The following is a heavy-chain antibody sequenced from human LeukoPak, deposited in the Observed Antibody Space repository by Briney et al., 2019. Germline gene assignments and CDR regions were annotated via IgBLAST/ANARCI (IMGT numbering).Heavy chain of an antibody. J-gene: IGHJ4*02. D-gene: IGHD3-22*01. CDR2: IYYSGST. V-gene: IGHV4-31*03. Sequence: PSQTLSLTCTVSGGSISSGGYYWSWIRQHPGKGLEWIGYIYYSGSTYYNPSLKSRVTISVDTSKNQFSLKLSSVTAADTAVYYCARIDYYDSSGYSQGDYWGQGTLVTVSS. CDR1: GGSISSGGYY. CDR3: ARIDYYDSSGYSQGDY.